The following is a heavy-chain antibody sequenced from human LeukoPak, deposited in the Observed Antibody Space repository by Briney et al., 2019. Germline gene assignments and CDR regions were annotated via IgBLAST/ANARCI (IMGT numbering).Heavy chain of an antibody. D-gene: IGHD6-13*01. CDR3: ASGPSIAADDAFDI. J-gene: IGHJ3*02. CDR1: GYTFTSYA. Sequence: GASVKVSCKASGYTFTSYAMHWVRQAPGQRLEWMGWINAGNGNTKYSQKFQGRVTITRDTSASTAYVELSSLRSEDTAVYYCASGPSIAADDAFDIWGQGTMVTVSS. CDR2: INAGNGNT. V-gene: IGHV1-3*01.